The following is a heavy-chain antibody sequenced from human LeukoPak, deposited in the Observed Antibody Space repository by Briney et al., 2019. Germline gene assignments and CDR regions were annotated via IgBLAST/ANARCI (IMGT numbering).Heavy chain of an antibody. CDR1: GGSISSSSYY. Sequence: KPSETLSLTCTVSGGSISSSSYYWGWIRQPPGKGLEWIGRIYYSGSTYYNPSLKSRLTISVDTSKNQFSLKLSSVTAADTAVYYCARRPRHIVVVVAATDYFDYWGQGTLVTVSS. D-gene: IGHD2-15*01. V-gene: IGHV4-39*01. CDR2: IYYSGST. CDR3: ARRPRHIVVVVAATDYFDY. J-gene: IGHJ4*02.